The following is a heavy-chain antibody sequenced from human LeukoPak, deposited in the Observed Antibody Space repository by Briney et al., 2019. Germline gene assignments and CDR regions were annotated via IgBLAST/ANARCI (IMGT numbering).Heavy chain of an antibody. D-gene: IGHD2-2*01. CDR2: INHSGST. CDR1: GGSFSGYY. J-gene: IGHJ6*02. V-gene: IGHV4-34*01. CDR3: ARYVHCSSTSCLGYYYYGMDV. Sequence: SETLSLTRTVYGGSFSGYYWSWIRQPPGKGLEWIGEINHSGSTNYNPSLKSRVAISVDTSKNQFSLKLSSVTAADTAVYYCARYVHCSSTSCLGYYYYGMDVWGQGTTVTVSS.